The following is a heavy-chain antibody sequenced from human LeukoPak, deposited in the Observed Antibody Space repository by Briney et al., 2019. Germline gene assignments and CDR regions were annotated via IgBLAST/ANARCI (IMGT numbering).Heavy chain of an antibody. CDR3: ARDLPVEYSSSQYFDY. J-gene: IGHJ4*02. CDR2: ISSSSSYI. D-gene: IGHD6-6*01. V-gene: IGHV3-21*01. Sequence: GSLRVSCAASGFTFSSYSMNWVCQAPGKGLEWVSSISSSSSYIYYADSVKGRFTISRDNAKNSLYLQMNSLRAEDTAVYYCARDLPVEYSSSQYFDYWGQGTLVTVSS. CDR1: GFTFSSYS.